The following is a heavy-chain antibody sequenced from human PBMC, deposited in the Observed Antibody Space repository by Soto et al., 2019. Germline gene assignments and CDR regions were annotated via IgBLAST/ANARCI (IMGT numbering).Heavy chain of an antibody. V-gene: IGHV4-59*01. CDR3: ARRSRSSSGWYFLDY. CDR2: SYYNGVT. Sequence: PSETLSLTCTVSGGSISSDSWSWIRQSPGKALEWIGYSYYNGVTKYNPSLKSRVTISVDTSQNQFSLKLTSVTATDTAVYYCARRSRSSSGWYFLDYWGQRTLVTVSS. CDR1: GGSISSDS. D-gene: IGHD6-19*01. J-gene: IGHJ4*02.